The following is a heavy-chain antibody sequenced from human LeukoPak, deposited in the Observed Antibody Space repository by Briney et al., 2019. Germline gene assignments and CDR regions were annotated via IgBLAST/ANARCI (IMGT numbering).Heavy chain of an antibody. Sequence: GGSLRLSCAASGFTFSSYGMHWVRQAPGKGLEWVAVISYDGSDKYYADSVKGRFTISRDNAKNSLYLQMNSLRDEDTAVYYCARVRSSGYPYFDYWGQGTLVTVSS. D-gene: IGHD3-22*01. CDR1: GFTFSSYG. V-gene: IGHV3-30*03. J-gene: IGHJ4*02. CDR3: ARVRSSGYPYFDY. CDR2: ISYDGSDK.